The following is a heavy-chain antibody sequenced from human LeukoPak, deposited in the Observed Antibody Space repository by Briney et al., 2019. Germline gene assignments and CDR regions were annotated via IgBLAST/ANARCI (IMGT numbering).Heavy chain of an antibody. CDR1: GFXFSTYS. Sequence: GGSLRLSCAVSGFXFSTYSINWVRQAPGKGLEWVSYISSSSSTIYYADSVKGRFTISRDDSKNTLYLQMNSLRAEDTAVYFCARETSAYWGQGTLVTVSS. V-gene: IGHV3-48*01. CDR3: ARETSAY. CDR2: ISSSSSTI. J-gene: IGHJ4*02.